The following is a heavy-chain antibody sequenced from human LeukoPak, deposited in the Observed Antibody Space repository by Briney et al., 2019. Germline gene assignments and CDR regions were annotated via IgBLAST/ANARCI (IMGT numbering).Heavy chain of an antibody. Sequence: GGSLRLSCAASGFTFSSYAMSWVRQAPGKGLEWVSVVSGSGASTYYADSVKGRFTVSRDNSKNTQYLQMHSLTAEDTAVYYCATLYYDTTAYSGSYFDYWGQGTLVTVSS. CDR2: VSGSGAST. CDR1: GFTFSSYA. J-gene: IGHJ4*02. V-gene: IGHV3-23*01. D-gene: IGHD3-22*01. CDR3: ATLYYDTTAYSGSYFDY.